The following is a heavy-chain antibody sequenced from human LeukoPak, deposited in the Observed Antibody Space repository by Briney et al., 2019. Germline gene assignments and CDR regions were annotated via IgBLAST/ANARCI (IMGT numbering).Heavy chain of an antibody. J-gene: IGHJ4*02. CDR3: AKGGYSSSWYGPLDY. CDR1: GFTFSSYG. D-gene: IGHD6-13*01. Sequence: GGSLRLSCAASGFTFSSYGMHWVRQAPGKGLEWVAVISYDGSKKYYADSVKGRFTISRDNSKNTLYLQMNSLRAEDTAVYYCAKGGYSSSWYGPLDYWGQGTLVTVSS. CDR2: ISYDGSKK. V-gene: IGHV3-30*18.